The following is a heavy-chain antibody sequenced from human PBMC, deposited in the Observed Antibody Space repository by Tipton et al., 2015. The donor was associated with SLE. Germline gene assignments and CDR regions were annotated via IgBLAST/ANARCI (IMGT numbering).Heavy chain of an antibody. V-gene: IGHV3-48*03. D-gene: IGHD2-2*01. J-gene: IGHJ6*03. CDR3: AKRSDQYYYMDV. Sequence: SLRLSCAASGFTFSSYEMNWVRQAPGKGLEWGSYISSSGSTIYYADSVKGRFTISRDNAKNSLYLQMNSLRGEDTAVYYCAKRSDQYYYMDVWGKGTTVTVSS. CDR2: ISSSGSTI. CDR1: GFTFSSYE.